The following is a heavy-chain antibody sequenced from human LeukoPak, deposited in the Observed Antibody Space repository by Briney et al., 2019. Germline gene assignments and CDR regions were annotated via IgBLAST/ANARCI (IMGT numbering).Heavy chain of an antibody. CDR3: ARRDSSSWYRLRSWFDP. CDR1: GGSINNYY. Sequence: PSETLSLTCTVSGGSINNYYWSWIRQPPGKGLEWIGYIHYSGSTHYNPSLKSRVTISVDTSKNEFSLKLSSVTAADTAVYYCARRDSSSWYRLRSWFDPWGQGTLVTVSS. V-gene: IGHV4-59*12. J-gene: IGHJ5*02. D-gene: IGHD6-13*01. CDR2: IHYSGST.